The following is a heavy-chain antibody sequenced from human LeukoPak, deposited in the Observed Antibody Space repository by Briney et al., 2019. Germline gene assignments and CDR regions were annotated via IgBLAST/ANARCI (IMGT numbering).Heavy chain of an antibody. D-gene: IGHD2-2*01. CDR2: INPNSGGT. CDR3: ARAVLDIVVVPAALDY. V-gene: IGHV1-2*02. Sequence: ASVKVSCKASGYTFTGYYMHWVRQAPGQGLEWMGWINPNSGGTNYAQKFQGRVTMTRDTSISTAYMELSRLRSDDMAVYYCARAVLDIVVVPAALDYWGQGTLVTVSS. J-gene: IGHJ4*02. CDR1: GYTFTGYY.